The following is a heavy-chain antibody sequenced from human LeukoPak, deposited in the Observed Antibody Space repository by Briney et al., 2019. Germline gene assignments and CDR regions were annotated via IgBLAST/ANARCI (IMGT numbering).Heavy chain of an antibody. CDR3: ARATSRAELEG. Sequence: SETLSLSCTASGFSISSNSIYWGWLRQPPGKGREWIGSIFIIGTTYYNPTLKSRVPRSVDTSNNHFHLELRSEAAAYTAVYHCARATSRAELEGWGQGTMVSDSS. D-gene: IGHD2-2*01. CDR2: IFIIGTT. CDR1: GFSISSNSIY. J-gene: IGHJ3*01. V-gene: IGHV4-39*02.